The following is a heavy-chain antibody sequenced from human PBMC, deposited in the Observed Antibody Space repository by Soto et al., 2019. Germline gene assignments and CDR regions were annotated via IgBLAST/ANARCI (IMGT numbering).Heavy chain of an antibody. CDR1: GGSISSYS. J-gene: IGHJ5*02. D-gene: IGHD3-3*01. V-gene: IGHV4-59*01. CDR2: IYYSGST. CDR3: RRVNGLFWRCYVWFDP. Sequence: PSETLSLTCTVSGGSISSYSWGWIRQPPRNGLEWIGYIYYSGSTNYNPSLKSRVTTSVDTSKNLFCLTVSSVVGTSTPAYYCRRVNGLFWRCYVWFDPWGQGTLSTVSS.